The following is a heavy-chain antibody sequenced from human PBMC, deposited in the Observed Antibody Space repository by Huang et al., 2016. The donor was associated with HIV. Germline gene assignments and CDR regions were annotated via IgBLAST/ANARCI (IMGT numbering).Heavy chain of an antibody. CDR2: IIPLCREP. V-gene: IGHV1-69*01. CDR1: GGSFSDHI. D-gene: IGHD3-16*01. J-gene: IGHJ4*02. CDR3: AMSLRYQYDSRSYWGRYFDY. Sequence: QVQLEQSGPAVRKPGSSVKVSCQASGGSFSDHIISWVLQSPGQRCEWMGGIIPLCREPAYAQELKGRVTMTADESTATIYMELNSLTSEDTAVYYCAMSLRYQYDSRSYWGRYFDYWGQGTLVTVSS.